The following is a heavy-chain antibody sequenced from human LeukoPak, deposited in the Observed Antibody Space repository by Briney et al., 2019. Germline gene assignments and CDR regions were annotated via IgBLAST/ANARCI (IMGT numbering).Heavy chain of an antibody. CDR3: ARVGEATAFDY. CDR2: ISSNGGNT. Sequence: SGGSLRLSCAASAFIFRDYSMHWVRQAPGKGLEYVSAISSNGGNTYHANSVKGRFTISRDNSKNTLYLQMGRLRTEDTAVYYCARVGEATAFDYWGQGTLVTVSS. CDR1: AFIFRDYS. D-gene: IGHD5-12*01. J-gene: IGHJ4*02. V-gene: IGHV3-64*01.